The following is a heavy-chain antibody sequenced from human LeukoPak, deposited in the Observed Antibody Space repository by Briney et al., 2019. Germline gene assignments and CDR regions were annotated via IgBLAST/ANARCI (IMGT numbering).Heavy chain of an antibody. CDR2: IYYSGST. Sequence: SETLSLTCTVSGGSISSYYWSWIRQPPGKGLEWIGYIYYSGSTNYNPSLKSRVTISVDTSKNQFSLKLSSVTAADTAVYYCARGGNWNDDAFDIWGQGTMVTVSS. J-gene: IGHJ3*02. CDR3: ARGGNWNDDAFDI. CDR1: GGSISSYY. V-gene: IGHV4-59*08. D-gene: IGHD1-1*01.